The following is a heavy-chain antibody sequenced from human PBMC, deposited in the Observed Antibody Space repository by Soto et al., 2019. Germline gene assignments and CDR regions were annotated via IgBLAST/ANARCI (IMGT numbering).Heavy chain of an antibody. CDR1: GFTFTDHF. V-gene: IGHV3-72*01. CDR2: VRIELRGYST. Sequence: EVQLVESGGNLVQPGGSLRLSCVASGFTFTDHFMDWVRQAPGKGLEWVGRVRIELRGYSTDYAASVKGRFIISRDDSHNSIYLQMNSLRTEDTAVYYCVRDRSWSYESWGLGTLVTVSS. D-gene: IGHD1-26*01. J-gene: IGHJ5*02. CDR3: VRDRSWSYES.